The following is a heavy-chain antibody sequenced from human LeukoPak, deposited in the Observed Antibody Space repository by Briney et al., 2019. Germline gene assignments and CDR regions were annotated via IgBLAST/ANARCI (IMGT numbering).Heavy chain of an antibody. CDR1: GFTFSNHR. V-gene: IGHV3-21*01. CDR2: ISSSSIYI. J-gene: IGHJ3*02. D-gene: IGHD5-24*01. CDR3: ARGRDGYNLVDAFDI. Sequence: GGSLRLSCAASGFTFSNHRMNWVRQAPGKGLEWVSSISSSSIYIYYADSLKGRFTISRENAKNSLYLQMNSLRAEDTAVYYCARGRDGYNLVDAFDIWGQGIMVTVSS.